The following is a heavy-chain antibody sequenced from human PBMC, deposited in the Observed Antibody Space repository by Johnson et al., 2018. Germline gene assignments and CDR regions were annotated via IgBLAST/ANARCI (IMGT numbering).Heavy chain of an antibody. V-gene: IGHV1-8*01. D-gene: IGHD3-3*01. J-gene: IGHJ6*02. CDR1: GYTFGDYD. CDR2: MNPKSGDT. CDR3: ASKLDFGVGSGSFKRDYYGLDV. Sequence: VQLVQSGAEVKNPGASVKVSCKASGYTFGDYDINWVRQAAGQGLEWMGWMNPKSGDTGYAQKFQGRVIMTRDTSISTAYMELSSLGSEDTAVYYCASKLDFGVGSGSFKRDYYGLDVWGQGTTVTGSS.